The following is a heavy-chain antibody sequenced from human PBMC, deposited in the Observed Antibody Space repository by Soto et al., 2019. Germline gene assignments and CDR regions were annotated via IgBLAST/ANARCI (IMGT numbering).Heavy chain of an antibody. J-gene: IGHJ6*02. D-gene: IGHD2-15*01. Sequence: GGSLRLSCAASGFTFSSYAMSWVRQAPGKGLEWVSAISGSGGSTYYADSVKGRFTISRDNSKNTLYLQMNSLRAEDTAVYYCAKDRLLVVVVAATPDYYGMDVWGQGTTVTVSS. CDR3: AKDRLLVVVVAATPDYYGMDV. CDR2: ISGSGGST. CDR1: GFTFSSYA. V-gene: IGHV3-23*01.